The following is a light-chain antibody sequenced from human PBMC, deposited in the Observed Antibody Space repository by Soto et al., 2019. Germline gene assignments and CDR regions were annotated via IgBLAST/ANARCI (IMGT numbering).Light chain of an antibody. Sequence: EILMTQSPATLSVSPGERATLSCRASQGISNNLAWYQQKPGQAPRLLIFDASTRATGIPARFSGSGSGTEFTLTISSLQSEDFAIYYCQQYIRWPLTFGGGTKVDIK. J-gene: IGKJ4*01. CDR3: QQYIRWPLT. V-gene: IGKV3D-15*01. CDR1: QGISNN. CDR2: DAS.